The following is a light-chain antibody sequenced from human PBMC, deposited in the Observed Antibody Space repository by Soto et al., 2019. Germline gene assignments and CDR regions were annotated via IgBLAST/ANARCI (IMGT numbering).Light chain of an antibody. CDR3: HQSHSTPQT. Sequence: DIQMTQSPSSLSASVGDRVTITCRASQSISNYLNWYQQKPGKAPELLIYAASSLQSGVPSRFSGSGSGTDFTLTISSLQPEDFATYYCHQSHSTPQTFGQGTQVEIK. CDR2: AAS. CDR1: QSISNY. V-gene: IGKV1-39*01. J-gene: IGKJ1*01.